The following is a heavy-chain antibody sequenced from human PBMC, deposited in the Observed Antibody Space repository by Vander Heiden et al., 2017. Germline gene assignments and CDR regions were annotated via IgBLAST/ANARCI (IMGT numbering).Heavy chain of an antibody. J-gene: IGHJ3*01. D-gene: IGHD5-12*01. CDR1: GFTFSTYA. V-gene: IGHV3-23*01. CDR2: ISAAGGGL. Sequence: EVQLLESGGGLVQPGGSLRLPCSASGFTFSTYAMSWVRQAPGKGLEWVSTISAAGGGLYYADSVRGRFSISRDNSQSTVYLQINSLRAEDTAIYYCAKTITVVATNAFDFWGQGTMVSVSS. CDR3: AKTITVVATNAFDF.